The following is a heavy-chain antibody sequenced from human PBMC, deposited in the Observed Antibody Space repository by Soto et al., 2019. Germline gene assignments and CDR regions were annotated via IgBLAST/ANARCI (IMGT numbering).Heavy chain of an antibody. CDR3: ARRCGSGWLFDY. J-gene: IGHJ4*02. Sequence: SETLSLTCTVSGGSISSSSYYWVWIRQPPGKGLEWIGSIYYSGSTYYNPPLKSRVTISVDTSKNQFSLKLSSVTAADTAVYYCARRCGSGWLFDYWGQGTLVTVSS. CDR1: GGSISSSSYY. CDR2: IYYSGST. D-gene: IGHD6-19*01. V-gene: IGHV4-39*01.